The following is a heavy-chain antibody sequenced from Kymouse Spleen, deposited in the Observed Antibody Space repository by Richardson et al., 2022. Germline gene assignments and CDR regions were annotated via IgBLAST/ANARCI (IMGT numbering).Heavy chain of an antibody. J-gene: IGHJ6*02. CDR3: ARGYNWNLYYYGMDV. D-gene: IGHD1-20*01,IGHD1-7*01. Sequence: QVQLVQSGAEVKKPGASVKVSCKASGYTFTGYYMHWVRQAPGQGLEWMGWINPNSGGTNYAQKFQGWVTMTRDTSISTAYMELSRLRSDDTAVYYCARGYNWNLYYYGMDVWGQGTTVTVSS. CDR2: INPNSGGT. CDR1: GYTFTGYY. V-gene: IGHV1-2*04.